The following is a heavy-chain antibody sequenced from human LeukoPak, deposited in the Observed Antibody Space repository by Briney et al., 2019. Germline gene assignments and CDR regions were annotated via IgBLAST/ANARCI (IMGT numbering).Heavy chain of an antibody. D-gene: IGHD3-22*01. CDR2: ISTSGSYI. CDR1: GFTFSSYS. CDR3: ARDSLTMIVGRQKRGLDY. J-gene: IGHJ4*02. V-gene: IGHV3-21*01. Sequence: GGSLRLSCAASGFTFSSYSMNWVRQAPGKGLEWASSISTSGSYIYYADSMKGRFTISRDNARNSLYLQMNSLRAEDTAVYYCARDSLTMIVGRQKRGLDYWGQGTLVTVSS.